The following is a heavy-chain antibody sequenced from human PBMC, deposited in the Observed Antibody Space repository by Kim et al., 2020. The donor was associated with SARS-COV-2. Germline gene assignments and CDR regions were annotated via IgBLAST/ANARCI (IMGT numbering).Heavy chain of an antibody. V-gene: IGHV1-69*13. CDR3: ARGRGYQLLSPLFDY. CDR2: IIPIFGTA. D-gene: IGHD2-2*01. CDR1: GGTFSSYA. Sequence: SVKVSCKASGGTFSSYAISWVRQAPGQGLEWMGGIIPIFGTANYAQKFQGRVTITADESTSTAYMELSSLRSEDTAVYYCARGRGYQLLSPLFDYWGQGTLVTVSS. J-gene: IGHJ4*02.